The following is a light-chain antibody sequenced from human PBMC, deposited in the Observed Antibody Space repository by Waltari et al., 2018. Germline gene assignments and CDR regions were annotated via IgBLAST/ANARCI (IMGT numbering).Light chain of an antibody. CDR3: QHYDSYSAT. J-gene: IGKJ4*02. CDR2: KAS. CDR1: QSITRL. V-gene: IGKV1-5*03. Sequence: DIQMTQSPSTLSASAGDRVTITCRASQSITRLLAWYQQKAGKATKLLIYKASILESGVPSRFSGGGSGTEFTLTISSLQPDDFATYYCQHYDSYSATFGRGTKVEIK.